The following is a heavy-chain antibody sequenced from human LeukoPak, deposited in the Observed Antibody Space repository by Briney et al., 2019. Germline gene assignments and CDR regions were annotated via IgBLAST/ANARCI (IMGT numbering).Heavy chain of an antibody. J-gene: IGHJ3*02. V-gene: IGHV1-69*04. Sequence: GASVKVSCKASGGTFSSYAISWVRQAPGQGLEWMGRIIPIFGIANYAQKFQGRVTITADKSTSTAYMELSSLRSEDTAVYYCASHSSRDAFDIWGQGTMVTVSS. CDR3: ASHSSRDAFDI. CDR1: GGTFSSYA. D-gene: IGHD3-22*01. CDR2: IIPIFGIA.